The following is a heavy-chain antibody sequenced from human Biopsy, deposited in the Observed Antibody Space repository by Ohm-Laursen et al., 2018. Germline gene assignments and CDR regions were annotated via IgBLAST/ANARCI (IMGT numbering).Heavy chain of an antibody. J-gene: IGHJ6*02. CDR1: GGTFSNYA. CDR3: ARGGSGSGYYGMDV. V-gene: IGHV1-46*01. CDR2: INPSHGST. Sequence: ASVKVSCNVSGGTFSNYAISWVRQAPGQGLQWMGLINPSHGSTGSAQKFEGRFTMTRDTSTSTFYMELSSLRSDDTAIYYCARGGSGSGYYGMDVWGQGATVSVSS. D-gene: IGHD3-10*01.